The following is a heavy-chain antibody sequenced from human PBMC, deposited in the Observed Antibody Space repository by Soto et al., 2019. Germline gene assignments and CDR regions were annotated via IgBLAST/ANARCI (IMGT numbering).Heavy chain of an antibody. V-gene: IGHV4-30-2*01. CDR2: IYHSGST. CDR3: ARGVRSGWLDY. J-gene: IGHJ4*02. D-gene: IGHD6-19*01. CDR1: GGSISSGGYS. Sequence: PSETLSLTCAVSGGSISSGGYSWSWIRQPPGKGLEWIGYIYHSGSTYYNPSLKSRVTISVDRSKNQFSLKLSSVTAADTAVYYCARGVRSGWLDYWGQGTLVTVSS.